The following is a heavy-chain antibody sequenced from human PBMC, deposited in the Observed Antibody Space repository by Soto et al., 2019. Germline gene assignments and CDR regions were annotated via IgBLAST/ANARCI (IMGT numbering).Heavy chain of an antibody. J-gene: IGHJ3*02. D-gene: IGHD3-10*01. CDR1: GYTFTMYE. V-gene: IGHV1-3*04. CDR3: ARDVTLVRGVTNAFDI. CDR2: INTGNGNT. Sequence: QVQLVQSGAEVKKPGASVKVSCKASGYTFTMYEMHWVRQAPGERLEWMGRINTGNGNTRYSQKFQGRATITRDTSASTVYMELSSLRSEDTAAYYCARDVTLVRGVTNAFDIWGQGTMVTVSS.